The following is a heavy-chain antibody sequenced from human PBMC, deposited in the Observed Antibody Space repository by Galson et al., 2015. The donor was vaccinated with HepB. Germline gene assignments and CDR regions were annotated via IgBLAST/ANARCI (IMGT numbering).Heavy chain of an antibody. Sequence: SVKVSCKASGYTFTSYGISWVRQAPGQGLEWMGWISAYNGNTNYAQKLQGRVTMTTDTSTSTAYMELRSLRSDDTAVYYCARDLRQLWLLDYYYGMDVWGQGTTVTVSS. V-gene: IGHV1-18*04. J-gene: IGHJ6*02. CDR2: ISAYNGNT. CDR1: GYTFTSYG. D-gene: IGHD5-18*01. CDR3: ARDLRQLWLLDYYYGMDV.